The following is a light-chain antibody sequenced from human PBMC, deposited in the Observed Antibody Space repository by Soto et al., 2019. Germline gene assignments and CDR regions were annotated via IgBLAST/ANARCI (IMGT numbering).Light chain of an antibody. CDR3: QQYNKWPPIT. Sequence: EIVMTQSPATLSVSPGERATLSSRASQSVSSDLAWYQQKPGQAPSLLIYDASTRATGVPSRFSGSGSGTEFTLTISSLQSEDFAVYYCQQYNKWPPITFGQGTRLEIK. CDR2: DAS. V-gene: IGKV3-15*01. J-gene: IGKJ5*01. CDR1: QSVSSD.